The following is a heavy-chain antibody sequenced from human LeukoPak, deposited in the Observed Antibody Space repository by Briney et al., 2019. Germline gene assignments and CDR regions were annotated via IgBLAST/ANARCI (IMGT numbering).Heavy chain of an antibody. J-gene: IGHJ4*02. D-gene: IGHD2-15*01. CDR3: ARFVSIRGGIHLNYFDS. CDR2: IYDSLSA. CDR1: GGSIDGRSYN. V-gene: IGHV4-39*01. Sequence: SETLSLTCAVSGGSIDGRSYNWGWVRQPPGNGLEWIGSIYDSLSAYYNPSLKSRVTISIDMSKKQFSLNLNSATAADSAVYYCARFVSIRGGIHLNYFDSWGQGRLVTVSS.